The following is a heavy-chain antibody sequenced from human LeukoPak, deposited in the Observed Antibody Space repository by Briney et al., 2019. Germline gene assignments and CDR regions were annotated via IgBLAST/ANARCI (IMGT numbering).Heavy chain of an antibody. Sequence: SETLSLTCTVSGGSISNHYWSWIRQPPGKGLEWIGFIYATGRTDYNPSFTSRATVSVDMSKNQFSLKLSSVTAADTAMYYCARYFEVAGRWYLDYWGQGTLVTVSS. D-gene: IGHD2-15*01. J-gene: IGHJ4*02. CDR3: ARYFEVAGRWYLDY. V-gene: IGHV4-4*08. CDR1: GGSISNHY. CDR2: IYATGRT.